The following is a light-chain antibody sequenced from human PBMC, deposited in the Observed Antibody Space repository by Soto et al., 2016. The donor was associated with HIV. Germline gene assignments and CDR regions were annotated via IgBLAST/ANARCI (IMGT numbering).Light chain of an antibody. CDR3: MQHAHWPWS. Sequence: DVVMTQSPLSLPVTLGQTASISCRSSQSLVHSDGNTCLIWFQQRPGQSPRRLLYQISNRESGVPDRFSGSGSGTDFTLKISRVEADDVGVYYCMQHAHWPWSFGQGTKVEIK. CDR2: QIS. J-gene: IGKJ1*01. V-gene: IGKV2-30*02. CDR1: QSLVHSDGNTC.